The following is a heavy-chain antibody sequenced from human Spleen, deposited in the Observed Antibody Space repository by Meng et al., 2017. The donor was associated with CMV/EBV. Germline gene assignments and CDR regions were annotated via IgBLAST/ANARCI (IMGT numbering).Heavy chain of an antibody. CDR2: IYYNGST. Sequence: SETLSLTCTVSGDSVSSGGTYWSWIRQSPGKGLEWIGYIYYNGSTNYNPSLKSRVTISVDTSKNQFSLKLNSVTAADTAAYYCARDRAYSSSSTKYYYYYGMDVWGQGTTVTVSS. CDR1: GDSVSSGGTY. V-gene: IGHV4-61*08. J-gene: IGHJ6*02. D-gene: IGHD6-13*01. CDR3: ARDRAYSSSSTKYYYYYGMDV.